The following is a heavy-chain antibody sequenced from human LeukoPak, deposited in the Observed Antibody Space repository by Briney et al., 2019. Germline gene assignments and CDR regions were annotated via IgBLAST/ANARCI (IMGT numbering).Heavy chain of an antibody. V-gene: IGHV3-23*01. CDR1: EFTFSSCA. D-gene: IGHD3-22*01. Sequence: GGSLRLSCTASEFTFSSCAMSWVRQAPGKGLEWVSLITATGTTTYYADSVKGRFTISRDSSKNTLYLQMNSLRAEDTAIYYCAEDLDSSGFLVPFDSWGQGTLVTVSS. CDR2: ITATGTTT. J-gene: IGHJ4*02. CDR3: AEDLDSSGFLVPFDS.